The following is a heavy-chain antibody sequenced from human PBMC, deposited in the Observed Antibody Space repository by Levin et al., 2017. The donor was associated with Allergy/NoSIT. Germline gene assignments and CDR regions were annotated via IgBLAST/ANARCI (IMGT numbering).Heavy chain of an antibody. CDR3: AASSIF. Sequence: PGGSLRLSCVASGFTVSSYWMYWVRQVPGKGLMYVSRIKSDGTTNYAESVEGRFTISRDSAKNTLYLQMNSLRVEGTGVYYCAASSIFWGQGALVTVSS. J-gene: IGHJ4*02. CDR2: IKSDGTT. V-gene: IGHV3-74*01. D-gene: IGHD6-13*01. CDR1: GFTVSSYW.